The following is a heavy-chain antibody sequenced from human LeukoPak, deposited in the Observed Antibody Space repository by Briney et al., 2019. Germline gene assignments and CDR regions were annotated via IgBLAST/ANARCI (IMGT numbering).Heavy chain of an antibody. CDR2: ISGSSSAI. V-gene: IGHV3-48*01. D-gene: IGHD5-12*01. Sequence: PGGSLRLSCAASGFTFSTYGMTWVRQAPGKGLEWVSYISGSSSAIYYTDSVKGRFTISRDNAEKSVYLQMNGLRAEDTAVYYCATYSGYDRIFDHWGQGTLVTVSS. CDR3: ATYSGYDRIFDH. J-gene: IGHJ4*02. CDR1: GFTFSTYG.